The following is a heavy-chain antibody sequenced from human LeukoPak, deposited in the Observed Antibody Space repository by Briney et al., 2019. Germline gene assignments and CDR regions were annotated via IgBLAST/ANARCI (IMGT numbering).Heavy chain of an antibody. V-gene: IGHV3-7*01. J-gene: IGHJ4*02. CDR1: GFTFSSYW. Sequence: GGSLRLSCAASGFTFSSYWMSWVRQAPGKGLEWVANIKQDGSGKYYVDSVKGRFTISRDNAKNSLYLQMNSLRAEDTAVYYCARIPYYYGSGSYYGFDYWGQGTLVTVSS. CDR2: IKQDGSGK. D-gene: IGHD3-10*01. CDR3: ARIPYYYGSGSYYGFDY.